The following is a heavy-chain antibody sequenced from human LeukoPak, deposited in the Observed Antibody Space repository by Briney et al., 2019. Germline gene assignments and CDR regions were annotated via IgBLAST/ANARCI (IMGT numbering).Heavy chain of an antibody. CDR2: IKQDGSEK. D-gene: IGHD3-22*01. V-gene: IGHV3-7*01. CDR3: ARDHLHYYDSSGFYFDY. Sequence: GGSLRLSCAASGFTFSSYWMSWVRQAPGKGLEWVANIKQDGSEKYYVDSVKGRFTISRDNAKNSLYLQMNSLRAEDTAVYYCARDHLHYYDSSGFYFDYWGQGTLVTVSS. CDR1: GFTFSSYW. J-gene: IGHJ4*02.